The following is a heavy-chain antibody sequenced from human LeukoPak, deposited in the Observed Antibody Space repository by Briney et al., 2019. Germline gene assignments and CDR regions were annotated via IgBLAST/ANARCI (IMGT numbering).Heavy chain of an antibody. CDR1: GFTFSSYG. V-gene: IGHV3-74*01. D-gene: IGHD3-9*01. CDR2: INGDESSI. Sequence: GGSLRLSCAASGFTFSSYGMHWVRQAPGKGLVWVSRINGDESSISYADSVKGRFTISRDNAKSTLYLQMNSLRADDTAVYYCARGYNNDWYNWFDPWGQGTLVTVSS. CDR3: ARGYNNDWYNWFDP. J-gene: IGHJ5*02.